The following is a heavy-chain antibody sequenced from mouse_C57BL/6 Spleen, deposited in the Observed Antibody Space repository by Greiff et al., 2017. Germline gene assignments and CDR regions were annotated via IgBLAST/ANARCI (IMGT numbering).Heavy chain of an antibody. CDR2: ISNGGGST. J-gene: IGHJ1*03. CDR1: GFTFSDYY. Sequence: EVKLVESGGGLVQPGGSLKLSCAASGFTFSDYYMYWVRQTPEKRLEWVAYISNGGGSTYYPDTVKGRFTISRDNAKNTLYLQLSRLKSEDTAMYYCARHYYGSSYPWYFDVWGTGTTVTVSS. CDR3: ARHYYGSSYPWYFDV. D-gene: IGHD1-1*01. V-gene: IGHV5-12*01.